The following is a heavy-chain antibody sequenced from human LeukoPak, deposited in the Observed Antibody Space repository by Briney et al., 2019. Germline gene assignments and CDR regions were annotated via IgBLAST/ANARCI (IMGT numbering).Heavy chain of an antibody. CDR1: GFTFSSYD. Sequence: GGSLRLSCAASGFTFSSYDMNWVRQAPGKGLEWVSSISRSSGYIYYADSVKGRFTISRDNAKNSLYLQMNSLRVEDTAIYYCARDPYNGAYSEGYYYYYMDVWGKGTTVTVSS. CDR3: ARDPYNGAYSEGYYYYYMDV. D-gene: IGHD1-1*01. CDR2: ISRSSGYI. J-gene: IGHJ6*03. V-gene: IGHV3-21*01.